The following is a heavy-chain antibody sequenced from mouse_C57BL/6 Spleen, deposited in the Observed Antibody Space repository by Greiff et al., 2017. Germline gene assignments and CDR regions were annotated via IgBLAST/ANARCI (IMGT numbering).Heavy chain of an antibody. V-gene: IGHV1-64*01. CDR1: GYTFTSYW. Sequence: QVQLQQPGAELVKPGASVKLSCKPSGYTFTSYWMHWVKQRPGQGLEWIGMIHPNSGSTNYNEKFKSKATLTVDKSSSTAYMQLSSLTSEDSAVYYCARGYYGSSSYWYFDVWGTGTTVTVSS. D-gene: IGHD1-1*01. CDR3: ARGYYGSSSYWYFDV. CDR2: IHPNSGST. J-gene: IGHJ1*03.